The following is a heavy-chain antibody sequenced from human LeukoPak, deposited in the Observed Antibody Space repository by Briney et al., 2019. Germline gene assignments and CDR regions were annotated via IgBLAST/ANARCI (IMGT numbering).Heavy chain of an antibody. J-gene: IGHJ4*02. Sequence: GGSLRLSCAASGFTFSSYGMHWVRQAPGKGLEWVAVISYDGSNKYYADSVKGRFTISRDNSKNTLYLQMNSLRAEDTAVYYCARVKMAPHQPFDYWGQGTLVTVSS. D-gene: IGHD5-24*01. CDR2: ISYDGSNK. CDR1: GFTFSSYG. V-gene: IGHV3-30*03. CDR3: ARVKMAPHQPFDY.